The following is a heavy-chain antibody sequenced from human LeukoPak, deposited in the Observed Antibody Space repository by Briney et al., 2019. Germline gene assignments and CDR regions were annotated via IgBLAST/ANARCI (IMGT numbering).Heavy chain of an antibody. D-gene: IGHD6-19*01. CDR3: SGWYDSGAFDM. J-gene: IGHJ3*02. V-gene: IGHV3-30*02. CDR1: GFTFSSYG. CDR2: IRYDGSNK. Sequence: GGSLRLSCAASGFTFSSYGMHWVRQAPGKGLEWVAFIRYDGSNKYYAGSVKGRFTISRDNSKNTLYLQMNSLRAEDTAVYYCSGWYDSGAFDMWGPGTVVIVSS.